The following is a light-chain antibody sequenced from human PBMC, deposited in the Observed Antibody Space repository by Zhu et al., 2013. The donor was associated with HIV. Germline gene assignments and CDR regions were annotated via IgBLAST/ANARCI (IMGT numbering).Light chain of an antibody. Sequence: DIQMTQSPLSLSASVGDRVTITCRASQGINEYLAWYQQRPGRVPKLVIYSASALQSGVPSRFSGSGSGTEFTLTISRLQPEDVATYYCLQHNSYPWTFGQGTKVEIK. J-gene: IGKJ1*01. CDR1: QGINEY. V-gene: IGKV1-27*01. CDR3: LQHNSYPWT. CDR2: SAS.